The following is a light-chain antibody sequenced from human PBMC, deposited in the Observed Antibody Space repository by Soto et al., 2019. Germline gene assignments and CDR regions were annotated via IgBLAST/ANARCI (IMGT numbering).Light chain of an antibody. Sequence: SVLTHPRSLSGSPVQSVTISCTGTSSDVGGYNYVSWYQQHPGKAPKLMIYDVSKRPSGVPDRFSGSKSGNTASLTIPGLQAEDEADYYCCSYAGSYTFDVFGTGTKVTVL. CDR1: SSDVGGYNY. CDR2: DVS. J-gene: IGLJ1*01. V-gene: IGLV2-11*01. CDR3: CSYAGSYTFDV.